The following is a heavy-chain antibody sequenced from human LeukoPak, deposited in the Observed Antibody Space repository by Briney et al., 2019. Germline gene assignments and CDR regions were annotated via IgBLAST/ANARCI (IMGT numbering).Heavy chain of an antibody. J-gene: IGHJ4*02. D-gene: IGHD3-10*01. V-gene: IGHV4-34*01. Sequence: SETLSLTCAVYGGSFSGYYWSWIRQPPGKGLEWIGEINHSGSTNYNPSLKSRVTISVDTSKNQFSLKLGSVTAADTAVYYCARLRITMVRGVSRGGLCDYWGQGTLVTVSS. CDR1: GGSFSGYY. CDR2: INHSGST. CDR3: ARLRITMVRGVSRGGLCDY.